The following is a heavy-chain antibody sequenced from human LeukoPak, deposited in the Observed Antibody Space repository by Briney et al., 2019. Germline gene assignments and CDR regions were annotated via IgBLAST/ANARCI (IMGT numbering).Heavy chain of an antibody. V-gene: IGHV1-69*13. CDR3: ARDGNFGFSYGMDV. CDR1: GGTFSSYA. D-gene: IGHD3-3*02. CDR2: IIPIFGTA. Sequence: SVKVSCKASGGTFSSYAISWVRQAPGQGLEWMGGIIPIFGTANYAQKFQGRVTITADESTSTAYMELSSLRSEDTAVYYCARDGNFGFSYGMDVWGQGTTVTVSS. J-gene: IGHJ6*02.